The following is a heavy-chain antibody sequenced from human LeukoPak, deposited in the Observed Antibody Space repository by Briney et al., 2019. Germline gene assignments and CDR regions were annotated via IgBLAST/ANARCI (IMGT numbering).Heavy chain of an antibody. D-gene: IGHD3-16*01. J-gene: IGHJ4*02. Sequence: GGSLRLSSSAPGFVFSIYTMYWVRQAPGKGPEYVSPISGSGNGGSIYYADSVKGRFTISRDDSKSILYLQMNGLRSEDTAVYYCVKDFGRVRGTPDSWGQGTLVTVSS. V-gene: IGHV3-64D*06. CDR2: ISGSGNGGSI. CDR1: GFVFSIYT. CDR3: VKDFGRVRGTPDS.